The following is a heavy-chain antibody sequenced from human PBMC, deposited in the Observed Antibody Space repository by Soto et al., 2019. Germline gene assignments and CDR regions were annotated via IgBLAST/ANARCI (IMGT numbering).Heavy chain of an antibody. CDR3: ARDYRIAVAGPNWFDP. V-gene: IGHV1-18*04. CDR2: ISAYNGNR. Sequence: ASVKVSCKASGYTFTSYGFRWVRQAPGEGLEWMGLISAYNGNRNYAQKLQGRVNMTTDTSTSTAYMQLRSLRSDDTAVYYCARDYRIAVAGPNWFDPWGQGTLVNVCS. CDR1: GYTFTSYG. J-gene: IGHJ5*02. D-gene: IGHD6-19*01.